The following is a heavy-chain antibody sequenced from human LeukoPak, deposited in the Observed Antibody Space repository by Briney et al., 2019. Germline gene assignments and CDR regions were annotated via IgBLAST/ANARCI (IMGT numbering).Heavy chain of an antibody. CDR1: GFTFDDYA. CDR2: ISWNSGSI. J-gene: IGHJ4*02. D-gene: IGHD2-2*01. CDR3: AKGVDLRVVPAAMGY. V-gene: IGHV3-9*01. Sequence: PGGSLRLSCAASGFTFDDYAMHWVRQAPGKGLEWVSGISWNSGSIGYADSVKGRFTISRDNAKNSLYLQMNSLRAEDTALYYCAKGVDLRVVPAAMGYWGQGTLVTVSS.